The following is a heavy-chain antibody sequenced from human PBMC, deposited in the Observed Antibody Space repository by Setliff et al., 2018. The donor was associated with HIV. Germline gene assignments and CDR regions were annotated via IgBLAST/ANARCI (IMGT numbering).Heavy chain of an antibody. CDR1: GFSVGTYY. CDR3: ARGNYNWKGYYNRMDV. J-gene: IGHJ6*02. V-gene: IGHV3-53*01. Sequence: PGGSLRLSCAVYGFSVGTYYMTWVRQAPGKGLEWVSVIYSGGRAYYADSVKGRFTVSRDNSNNTLYLQMNSLRAEDTAVYYCARGNYNWKGYYNRMDVWGQGTTVTVSS. D-gene: IGHD1-20*01. CDR2: IYSGGRA.